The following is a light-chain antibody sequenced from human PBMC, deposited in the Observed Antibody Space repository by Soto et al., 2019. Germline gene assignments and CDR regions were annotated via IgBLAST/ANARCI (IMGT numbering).Light chain of an antibody. V-gene: IGLV2-18*01. CDR2: EVS. J-gene: IGLJ1*01. CDR1: SSDDGSYNR. CDR3: AAWDDSLNGLYV. Sequence: QSALTQPASVSGSPGQSITISCTGISSDDGSYNRVSWYQQPPGTAPKLMIYEVSNRPSGVPDRFSGSKSGNTASLTISGLQAEDEADYYCAAWDDSLNGLYVFGTGTKLTVL.